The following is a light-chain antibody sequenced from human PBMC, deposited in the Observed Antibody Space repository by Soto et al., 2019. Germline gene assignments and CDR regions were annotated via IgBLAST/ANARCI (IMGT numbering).Light chain of an antibody. CDR3: QQYNKWPLT. V-gene: IGKV3-15*01. CDR2: VTS. Sequence: EIVMTQSPATLSVSPGERATLSCRASQSVSSNLAWYQQKPGQAPRLLIYVTSTRATGIPARFSGSGSGTHFTLTIRTLQSEDFAVYYCQQYNKWPLTFGGGTKVEIK. CDR1: QSVSSN. J-gene: IGKJ4*01.